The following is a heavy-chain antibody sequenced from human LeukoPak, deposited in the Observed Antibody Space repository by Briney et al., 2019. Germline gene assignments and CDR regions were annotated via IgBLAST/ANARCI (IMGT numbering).Heavy chain of an antibody. CDR2: INHSVST. D-gene: IGHD1-26*01. V-gene: IGHV4-34*01. Sequence: SETLSLTCAVYGGSSSGYYWSWIRHPPGKGLEWIGEINHSVSTNYHPSLKSRITISADTSKNQFSLKLSSVTAADTAVYYCARVDRDKVGAVVLDYWGQGTLVTVSS. CDR1: GGSSSGYY. J-gene: IGHJ4*02. CDR3: ARVDRDKVGAVVLDY.